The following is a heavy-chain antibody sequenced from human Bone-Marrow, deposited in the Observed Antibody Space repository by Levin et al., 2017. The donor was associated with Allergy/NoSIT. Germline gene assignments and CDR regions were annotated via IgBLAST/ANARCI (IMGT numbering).Heavy chain of an antibody. D-gene: IGHD2-2*01. J-gene: IGHJ5*01. CDR1: GFTFRNYA. CDR3: ARDGCSSTSCYFNS. V-gene: IGHV3-30*04. Sequence: GGSLRLSCAASGFTFRNYAMHWVRQTPGTGLEWVALVSYDENKIDYADSVKGRFIISRDNSNNRVYLQMNNLRPEDTALYYCARDGCSSTSCYFNSWGQGTQVTVST. CDR2: VSYDENKI.